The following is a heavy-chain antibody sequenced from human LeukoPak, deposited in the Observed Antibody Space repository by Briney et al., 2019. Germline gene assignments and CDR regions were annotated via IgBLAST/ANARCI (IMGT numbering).Heavy chain of an antibody. CDR3: ASFYGSGSYYPYFDY. J-gene: IGHJ4*02. V-gene: IGHV3-7*03. CDR2: IKQDGSEK. D-gene: IGHD3-10*01. CDR1: GFTFSSYW. Sequence: GGPLRLSCAASGFTFSSYWMSWVRQAPGKGLEWVANIKQDGSEKYYVDSVKGRFTISRDNAKNSLYLQMNSLRAEDTAVYYCASFYGSGSYYPYFDYWGQGTLVTVSS.